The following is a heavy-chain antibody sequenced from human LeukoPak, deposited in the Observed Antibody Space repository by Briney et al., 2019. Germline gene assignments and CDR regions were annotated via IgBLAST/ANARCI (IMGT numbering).Heavy chain of an antibody. CDR2: INPNSGGT. D-gene: IGHD1-26*01. V-gene: IGHV1-2*02. CDR3: ASSDDAEYTGSGSYYNPVY. Sequence: ASVKVSRKASGYTFTGYYMHWVRQAPGQGLEWMGWINPNSGGTNYAQKFQGRVTMTRDTSISTAYMELSRLRSDDTAVYYCASSDDAEYTGSGSYYNPVYWGQGTLVTVSS. CDR1: GYTFTGYY. J-gene: IGHJ4*02.